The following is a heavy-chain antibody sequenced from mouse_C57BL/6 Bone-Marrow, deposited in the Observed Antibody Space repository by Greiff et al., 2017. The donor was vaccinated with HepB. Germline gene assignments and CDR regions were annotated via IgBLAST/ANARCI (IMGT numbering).Heavy chain of an antibody. J-gene: IGHJ4*01. CDR2: ISDGGSYT. Sequence: EVQGVESGGGLVKPGGSLKLSCAASGFTFSSYAMSWVRQTPEKRLEWVATISDGGSYTYYPDNVKGRFTISRDNAKNNLYLQMSHLKSEDTAMYYCAREDYGSSYYYAMDYWGQGTSVTVSS. V-gene: IGHV5-4*01. CDR1: GFTFSSYA. CDR3: AREDYGSSYYYAMDY. D-gene: IGHD1-1*01.